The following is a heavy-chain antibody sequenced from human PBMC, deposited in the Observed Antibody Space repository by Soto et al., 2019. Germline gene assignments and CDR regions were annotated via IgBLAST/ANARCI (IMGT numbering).Heavy chain of an antibody. D-gene: IGHD6-13*01. CDR1: GGSVSIGVHY. J-gene: IGHJ2*01. V-gene: IGHV4-61*08. Sequence: QVQLQESGPGLVKPSETLSLTCTVSVSGGSVSIGVHYWSWIRQPPGKGLEWIGYIYYSGSTNYNPSLKSRVTISVDTSKKQFSLRLTSVTAADSAVYYCARGYYTSWYWFDRWGRGTLVTVSS. CDR3: ARGYYTSWYWFDR. CDR2: IYYSGST.